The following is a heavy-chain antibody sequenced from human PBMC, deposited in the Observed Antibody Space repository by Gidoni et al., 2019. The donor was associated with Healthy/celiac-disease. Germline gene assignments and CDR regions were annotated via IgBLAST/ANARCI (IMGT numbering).Heavy chain of an antibody. V-gene: IGHV6-1*01. CDR2: TYYRSKWYN. J-gene: IGHJ3*02. D-gene: IGHD2-2*02. Sequence: QVQLQQSGPGLVKPSQTLSLTCAISGDSVYSNSAAWNWIRQSPSRGLEWLGRTYYRSKWYNDYAVSVKSRITINPDTSKNQFSLQLNSVTPEDTAVYYCARDGDIVVVPAAIHAFDIWGQGTMVTVSS. CDR1: GDSVYSNSAA. CDR3: ARDGDIVVVPAAIHAFDI.